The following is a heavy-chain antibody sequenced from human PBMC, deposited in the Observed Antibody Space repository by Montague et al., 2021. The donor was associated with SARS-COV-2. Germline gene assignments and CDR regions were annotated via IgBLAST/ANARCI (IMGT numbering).Heavy chain of an antibody. D-gene: IGHD1-26*01. J-gene: IGHJ4*02. V-gene: IGHV4-4*02. CDR2: IYRIGAF. Sequence: SETLSLTCAVSGASINSYENWWSWVRQPPGKGLEWIGEIYRIGAFNYNPSLTSRVTISIDTSRNQLSLRLSSVTAADTAVYYCARTRGGATRYFDYWGQGTLVTVSS. CDR1: GASINSYENW. CDR3: ARTRGGATRYFDY.